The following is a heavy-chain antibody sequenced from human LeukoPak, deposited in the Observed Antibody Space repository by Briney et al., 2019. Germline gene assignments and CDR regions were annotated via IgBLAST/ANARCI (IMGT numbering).Heavy chain of an antibody. CDR2: IYHSGST. J-gene: IGHJ4*02. CDR3: VSNYLGELERYFDY. Sequence: SETLSLTCTVSGGSISSSSYYWGWIRQPPGKGLEWIGSIYHSGSTYYNPSLKSRVTISVDTSKNQFSLKLSSVTAADTAVYYCVSNYLGELERYFDYWGQGTLVTVSS. CDR1: GGSISSSSYY. V-gene: IGHV4-39*01. D-gene: IGHD3-10*01.